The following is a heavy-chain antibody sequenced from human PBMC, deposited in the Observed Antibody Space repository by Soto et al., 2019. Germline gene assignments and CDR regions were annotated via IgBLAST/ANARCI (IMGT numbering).Heavy chain of an antibody. CDR1: GYTFTSYG. J-gene: IGHJ4*02. CDR3: ARVHCSGAICQLFDY. V-gene: IGHV1-18*04. Sequence: GASVKVSCKASGYTFTSYGISWVRQAPGQGLEWMGWISAYNGNTNYAQKLQGRVTMTTDTSTSTAYMELMSLSSDDTAIYYCARVHCSGAICQLFDYWGQGTLVTVSS. CDR2: ISAYNGNT. D-gene: IGHD2-15*01.